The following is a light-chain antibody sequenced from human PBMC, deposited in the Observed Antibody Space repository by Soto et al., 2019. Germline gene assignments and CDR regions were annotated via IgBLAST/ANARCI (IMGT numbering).Light chain of an antibody. Sequence: DIVMTQSPDFLAVSLGERATITCKFSQNVVYRSSNKSYLAWYQQKPGQPPRPLLYGPSTRESGVPDRFIGSGSGTDFTLTISSLQAGDEAIYHCQQYDNTPYTFGQGTTLEIK. J-gene: IGKJ2*01. V-gene: IGKV4-1*01. CDR2: GPS. CDR1: QNVVYRSSNKSY. CDR3: QQYDNTPYT.